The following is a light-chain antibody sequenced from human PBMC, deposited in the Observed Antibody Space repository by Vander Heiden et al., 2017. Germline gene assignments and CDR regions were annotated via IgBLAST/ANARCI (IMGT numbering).Light chain of an antibody. V-gene: IGLV1-47*01. CDR3: AAWDDSLSGHVV. J-gene: IGLJ2*01. Sequence: QSVLTQPPSASGPPGQRVTISCSGGTSNIGSNHVYWYQQVPGTAPKFLNYRNNPRPSGVPDRISGSKSGTSASLAISGLRSEDEATYYCAAWDDSLSGHVVFGGGTKLTVL. CDR1: TSNIGSNH. CDR2: RNN.